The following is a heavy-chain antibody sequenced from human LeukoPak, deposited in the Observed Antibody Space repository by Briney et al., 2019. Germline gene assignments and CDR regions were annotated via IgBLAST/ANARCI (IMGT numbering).Heavy chain of an antibody. CDR2: IYDSGST. J-gene: IGHJ3*02. CDR3: GGGYHPYDAFDI. V-gene: IGHV4-39*01. CDR1: GGSIRSSYYY. Sequence: SETLSLTCTVAGGSIRSSYYYWGWIRQPPGKGLEWIGSIYDSGSTYYNPSLKSRVTISVDTSKNQFSLKLSSVTAADTAVYYCGGGYHPYDAFDIWGQGTMVTVSS. D-gene: IGHD3-22*01.